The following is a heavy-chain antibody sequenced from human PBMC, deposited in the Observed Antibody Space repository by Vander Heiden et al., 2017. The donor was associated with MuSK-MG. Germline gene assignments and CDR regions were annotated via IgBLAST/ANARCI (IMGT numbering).Heavy chain of an antibody. D-gene: IGHD6-6*01. CDR3: ARAKAARPVGWFDP. Sequence: QVQLVESGGGVVQPGRSLRLSCAAPGFTFSSYAMHWVRQAPGKGLEWVAVISYDGSNKYYADSVKGRFTISRDNSKNTLYLQMNSLRAEDTAVYYCARAKAARPVGWFDPWGQGTLVTVSS. V-gene: IGHV3-30-3*01. J-gene: IGHJ5*02. CDR2: ISYDGSNK. CDR1: GFTFSSYA.